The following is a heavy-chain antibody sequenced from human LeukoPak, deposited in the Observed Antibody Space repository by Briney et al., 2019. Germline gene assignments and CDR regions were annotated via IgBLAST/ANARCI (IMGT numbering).Heavy chain of an antibody. Sequence: GGSLRLSCAASGFTFSSYGMHWVRQAPGKGLEWVAVISYDGSNKYYADSVKGRFTISRDNSKNTLYLQMNSLRAEDTAVYYCAKDVGCSSTSCLYYYYMDVWGKGTTVTVSS. D-gene: IGHD2-2*01. V-gene: IGHV3-30*18. J-gene: IGHJ6*03. CDR2: ISYDGSNK. CDR1: GFTFSSYG. CDR3: AKDVGCSSTSCLYYYYMDV.